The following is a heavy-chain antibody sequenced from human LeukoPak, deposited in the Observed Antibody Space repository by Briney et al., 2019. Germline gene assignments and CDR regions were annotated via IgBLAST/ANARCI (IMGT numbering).Heavy chain of an antibody. CDR1: GYTFTSYG. Sequence: ASVKVSCKASGYTFTSYGISWVRQAPGQGLEWMGWISGYTGKTNSAQILQGRVIMTTDTSTSTAYMELRSLRSDDTAVYYCARDPGVSGGPYYFDYWGRGTLVTVSA. J-gene: IGHJ4*02. V-gene: IGHV1-18*01. D-gene: IGHD4-23*01. CDR3: ARDPGVSGGPYYFDY. CDR2: ISGYTGKT.